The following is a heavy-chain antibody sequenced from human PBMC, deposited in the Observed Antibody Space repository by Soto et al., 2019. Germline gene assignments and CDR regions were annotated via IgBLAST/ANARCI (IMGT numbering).Heavy chain of an antibody. V-gene: IGHV4-39*01. D-gene: IGHD3-10*01. J-gene: IGHJ6*02. Sequence: KPSETLSLTCTVSGGSISSSSYYWGWIRQPPGKGLEWIGSIYYSGSTYYNPSLKSRVTISVDTSKNQFSLKLSSVTAADTAVYYCARPAFRGFGELLLGEGYHYGMDVWGQGTTVTVSS. CDR2: IYYSGST. CDR3: ARPAFRGFGELLLGEGYHYGMDV. CDR1: GGSISSSSYY.